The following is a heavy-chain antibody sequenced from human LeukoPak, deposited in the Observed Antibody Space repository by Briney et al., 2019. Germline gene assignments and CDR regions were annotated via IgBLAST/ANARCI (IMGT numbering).Heavy chain of an antibody. CDR2: IWYDGSDK. CDR3: ARDRGGATYYFDC. J-gene: IGHJ4*02. D-gene: IGHD1-26*01. Sequence: GGSLRLSCAASGFTFSSYDMHWVRQAPGKGLEWVAVIWYDGSDKYYADSVKSRFTISRDNSKNTLYLQMNSLRAEDTAVYYCARDRGGATYYFDCWGQGTLVTVSS. CDR1: GFTFSSYD. V-gene: IGHV3-33*01.